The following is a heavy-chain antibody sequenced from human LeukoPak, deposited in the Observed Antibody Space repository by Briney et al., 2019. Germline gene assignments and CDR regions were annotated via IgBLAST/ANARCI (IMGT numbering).Heavy chain of an antibody. CDR2: INSDGSWT. J-gene: IGHJ4*02. Sequence: GGSLRLSCAASGNYWMHWVRQAPGEGLVWVSHINSDGSWTSYADSVKGRFTISKDNAKNTVYLQMNSLRAEDTAVYYCVSFYETYWGRGTLVTVSS. CDR1: GNYW. V-gene: IGHV3-74*01. D-gene: IGHD2/OR15-2a*01. CDR3: VSFYETY.